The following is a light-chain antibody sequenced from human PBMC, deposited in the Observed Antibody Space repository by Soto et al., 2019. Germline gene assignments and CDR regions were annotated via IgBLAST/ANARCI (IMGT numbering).Light chain of an antibody. V-gene: IGKV3-15*01. Sequence: EIVMTQSPATLSVSPGERATLSCRANQSVSSNLAWYQQKPGQAPRLLIYGASTRATGIPARFSGSGSGTEFTLTISSLQSEDFAVYYCQQYNNWLTWTFGQGTKV. CDR2: GAS. J-gene: IGKJ1*01. CDR3: QQYNNWLTWT. CDR1: QSVSSN.